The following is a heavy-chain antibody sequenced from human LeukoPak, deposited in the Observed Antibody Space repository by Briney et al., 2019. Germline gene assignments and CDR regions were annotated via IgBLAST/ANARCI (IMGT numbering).Heavy chain of an antibody. CDR2: IYHDGNI. CDR3: ARDPDYDFWSDSPH. D-gene: IGHD3-3*01. Sequence: SETLSLTCGVSGGSINSGNWWTWVRQPPGKGLEWIGEIYHDGNIYYNPSLESRVTISIDTSKNQFSLKLTSVIAADTAVYFCARDPDYDFWSDSPHWGQGILVTVSS. V-gene: IGHV4-4*02. J-gene: IGHJ4*02. CDR1: GGSINSGNW.